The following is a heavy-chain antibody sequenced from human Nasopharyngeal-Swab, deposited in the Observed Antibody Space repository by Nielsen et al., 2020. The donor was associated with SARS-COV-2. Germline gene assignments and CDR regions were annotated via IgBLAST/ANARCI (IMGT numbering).Heavy chain of an antibody. CDR3: ARASKTGAAAGLHPFGN. CDR1: GFTFNDYS. Sequence: GESLKISCAASGFTFNDYSMNWVRQAPGKGLEWVSYISSRSSTIYYADSVKGRFTISRDNAQNSLSLQMNSLREEDTAIYYCARASKTGAAAGLHPFGNGGQGTLVTVSS. CDR2: ISSRSSTI. V-gene: IGHV3-48*02. J-gene: IGHJ4*02. D-gene: IGHD6-13*01.